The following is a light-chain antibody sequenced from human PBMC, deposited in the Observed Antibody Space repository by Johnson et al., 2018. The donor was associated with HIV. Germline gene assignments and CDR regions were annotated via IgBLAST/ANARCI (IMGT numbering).Light chain of an antibody. CDR1: SSNIGRNY. CDR2: DNT. J-gene: IGLJ1*01. Sequence: QSVLTQPPSVSAAPGQKVTISCSGSSSNIGRNYVSWYQQLPGTAPKLLIYDNTKRPSGIPDRFSGSKSGTSATLGITGLQTGDEADYYCGTWDTSLSAYVFGTGTKVTVI. V-gene: IGLV1-51*01. CDR3: GTWDTSLSAYV.